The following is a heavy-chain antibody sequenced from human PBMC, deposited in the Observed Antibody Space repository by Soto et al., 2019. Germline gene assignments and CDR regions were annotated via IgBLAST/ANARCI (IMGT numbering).Heavy chain of an antibody. V-gene: IGHV1-18*01. Sequence: QVQLVQSGAEVKKPGASVKVSCKASGYTFTSYGISGVRQAPGQGLEWMSWISAYNRNTNYAQKLQGRVTMTTDTSTSTAYVEVRSLRSDDTAVYYCARLPTVTTYYYYYYMDVWGKGTTVTVSS. CDR3: ARLPTVTTYYYYYYMDV. J-gene: IGHJ6*03. CDR1: GYTFTSYG. D-gene: IGHD4-17*01. CDR2: ISAYNRNT.